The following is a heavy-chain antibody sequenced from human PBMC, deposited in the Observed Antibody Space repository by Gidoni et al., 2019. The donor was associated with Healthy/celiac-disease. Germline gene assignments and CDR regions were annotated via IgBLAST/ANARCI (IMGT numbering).Heavy chain of an antibody. J-gene: IGHJ4*02. CDR1: GFTFSSYD. CDR2: IGTAGDT. V-gene: IGHV3-13*04. CDR3: ARDGSLGGFDY. Sequence: CAASGFTFSSYDMHWVRQATGKGLEWVSAIGTAGDTYYPGSVKGRFTISRENAKNSLYLQMNSLRAGDTAVYYCARDGSLGGFDYWGQGTLVTVSS. D-gene: IGHD3-10*01.